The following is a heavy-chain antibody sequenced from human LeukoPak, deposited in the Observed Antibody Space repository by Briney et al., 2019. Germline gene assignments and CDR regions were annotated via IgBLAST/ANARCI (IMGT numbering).Heavy chain of an antibody. CDR3: SKDICSWAHDY. J-gene: IGHJ4*02. CDR2: LAVSDDTT. D-gene: IGHD2-21*01. CDR1: GFTLSRNA. Sequence: GGSLRLSCVASGFTLSRNAMSWVRQAPGKGLEWVASLAVSDDTTWYADHVRGRFTISRDNSKSTLYLQMNSLRVEDAAIYYCSKDICSWAHDYWGQGLLVTVS. V-gene: IGHV3-23*01.